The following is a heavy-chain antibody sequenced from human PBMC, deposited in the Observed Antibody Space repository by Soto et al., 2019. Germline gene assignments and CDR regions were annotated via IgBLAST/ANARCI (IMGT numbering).Heavy chain of an antibody. Sequence: QVVLLQSGAEVKEPGSSVRVSCKVSGSTFNNFAFSWVRQAPGHGPEWMGGIVAISNTADYSQRFQDRVTITASTSTNTLSMELGSLTFEDTAVYYCARAIKRWEVHYYFDYWGQGTLVTVSS. CDR3: ARAIKRWEVHYYFDY. CDR2: IVAISNTA. D-gene: IGHD1-26*01. CDR1: GSTFNNFA. J-gene: IGHJ4*02. V-gene: IGHV1-69*06.